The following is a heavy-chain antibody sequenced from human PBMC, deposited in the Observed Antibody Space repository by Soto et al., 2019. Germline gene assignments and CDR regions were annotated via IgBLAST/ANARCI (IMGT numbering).Heavy chain of an antibody. D-gene: IGHD3-3*01. V-gene: IGHV1-18*01. CDR3: ARGDRLRFLEWFMGGMDV. J-gene: IGHJ6*02. Sequence: QVQLVQSGAEVKKPGTSVKVSCKASGYTFTSYGISWVRQAPGQGLEWMGWISAYNGNTNYAQKLQGRVTMTTDTSTSTAYMELRSLRSDDTAVYYCARGDRLRFLEWFMGGMDVWGQGTTVTVSS. CDR2: ISAYNGNT. CDR1: GYTFTSYG.